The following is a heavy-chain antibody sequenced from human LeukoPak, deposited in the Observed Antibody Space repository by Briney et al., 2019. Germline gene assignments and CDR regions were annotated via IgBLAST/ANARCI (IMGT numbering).Heavy chain of an antibody. CDR1: GYSFTSYW. J-gene: IGHJ4*02. Sequence: GESLTISCRGSGYSFTSYWIGWVRQMPGKGLEWMGIIYPGDSDTRYSPSFQGQVTISADKSISTAYLQWSSLKASDTAMYYCARQDPFGGAAAGSLVELPDYWGQGTLVTVSS. CDR2: IYPGDSDT. CDR3: ARQDPFGGAAAGSLVELPDY. D-gene: IGHD6-13*01. V-gene: IGHV5-51*01.